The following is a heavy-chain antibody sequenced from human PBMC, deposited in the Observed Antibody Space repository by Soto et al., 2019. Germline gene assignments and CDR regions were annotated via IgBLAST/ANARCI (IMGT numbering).Heavy chain of an antibody. D-gene: IGHD3-10*01. CDR2: ISSSSSYI. Sequence: PGGSLRLSCAASGFTFSSYAMHWVRQAPGKGLEWVSSISSSSSYIYYADSVKGRFTISRDNAKNSLYLQMNSLRAEDTAVYYCARDWYGSGSYYNIPAAFDIWGQGTMVTVS. J-gene: IGHJ3*02. CDR1: GFTFSSYA. V-gene: IGHV3-21*01. CDR3: ARDWYGSGSYYNIPAAFDI.